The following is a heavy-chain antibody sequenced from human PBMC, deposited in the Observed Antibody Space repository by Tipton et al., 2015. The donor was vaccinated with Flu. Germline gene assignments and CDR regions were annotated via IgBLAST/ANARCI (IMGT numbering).Heavy chain of an antibody. Sequence: VQLVQSGGGLVQPGRSLRLSCTGSGFSFGDDAINWVRQAPGKGLAWVGFIRSNAYGGTTKYAASVKGRFTISRDDSKSIAYLQMDCLKIEDTVLYFCARTRGGYGSSTSCFAEYVDFWGQGTLVTVSS. CDR1: GFSFGDDA. D-gene: IGHD2-2*01. CDR3: ARTRGGYGSSTSCFAEYVDF. J-gene: IGHJ4*02. V-gene: IGHV3-49*04. CDR2: IRSNAYGGTT.